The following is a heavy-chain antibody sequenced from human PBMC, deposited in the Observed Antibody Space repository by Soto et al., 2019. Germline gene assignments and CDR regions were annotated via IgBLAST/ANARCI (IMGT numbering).Heavy chain of an antibody. V-gene: IGHV1-3*01. CDR1: GYTFTSYA. CDR3: ARQEGSDIVVVPAAITQHYYYYYGMDV. J-gene: IGHJ6*02. CDR2: INAGNGNT. D-gene: IGHD2-2*02. Sequence: QVQLVQSGAEVKKPGASVKVSCKASGYTFTSYAMHWVRQAPGQRLEWMGWINAGNGNTKYSQKFQGRVTITRDTSASTAYMELSSLRSEDTAVYYCARQEGSDIVVVPAAITQHYYYYYGMDVWGQGTTVTVSS.